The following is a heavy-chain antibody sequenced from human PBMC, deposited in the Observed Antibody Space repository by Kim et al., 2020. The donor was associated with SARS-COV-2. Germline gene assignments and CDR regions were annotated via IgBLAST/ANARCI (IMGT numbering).Heavy chain of an antibody. Sequence: SETLSHTCAVYGGSFSGYYWSWIRQPPGKGLEWIGEINHSGSTNYNPSLKSRVTISVDTSKNQFSLKLSSVTAADTAVYYCARGSDDYGDYEWRGWFDPWGQGTLVTVSS. J-gene: IGHJ5*02. CDR2: INHSGST. CDR3: ARGSDDYGDYEWRGWFDP. CDR1: GGSFSGYY. D-gene: IGHD4-17*01. V-gene: IGHV4-34*01.